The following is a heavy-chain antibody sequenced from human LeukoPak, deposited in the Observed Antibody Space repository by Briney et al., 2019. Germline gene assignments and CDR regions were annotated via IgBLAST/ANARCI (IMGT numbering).Heavy chain of an antibody. CDR1: GFTFSSYS. Sequence: PGGSLRLSCAASGFTFSSYSMNWVRQAPGKGLEWVSYISSSSSTIYYADSVKGRFTISRDNAKNSLYLQMNSLRAEDTAVYYCARDPRGIGYGDYWDYWGQGTLVTVSS. D-gene: IGHD4-17*01. J-gene: IGHJ4*02. CDR3: ARDPRGIGYGDYWDY. CDR2: ISSSSSTI. V-gene: IGHV3-48*01.